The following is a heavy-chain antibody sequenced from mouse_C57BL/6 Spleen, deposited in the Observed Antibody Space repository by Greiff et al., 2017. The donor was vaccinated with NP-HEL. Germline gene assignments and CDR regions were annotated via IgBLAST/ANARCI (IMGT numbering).Heavy chain of an antibody. CDR3: ARGGGSSMDY. J-gene: IGHJ4*01. V-gene: IGHV1-81*01. Sequence: QVQLQQSGAELARPGASVKLSCKASGYTFTSYGISWVKQRTGQGLEWIGEIYPRSGNTYYNEKFKGKATLTVDKSSSTAYMELRSLTSEDSAVYFCARGGGSSMDYWGQGTSVTVSS. D-gene: IGHD1-1*01. CDR1: GYTFTSYG. CDR2: IYPRSGNT.